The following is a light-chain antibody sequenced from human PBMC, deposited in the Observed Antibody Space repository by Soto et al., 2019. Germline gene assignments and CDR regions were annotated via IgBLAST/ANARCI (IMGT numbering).Light chain of an antibody. Sequence: IQMTQSPSTVSASVGDRVTITCRASQSISSSLAWYQQKPGKAPKVLIYDASSLDSGVPSRFSGSGYGTEFTLTVSSLQPGDFATYSCQQYESSPSSFGQGTKLEIK. CDR1: QSISSS. CDR2: DAS. J-gene: IGKJ2*01. CDR3: QQYESSPSS. V-gene: IGKV1-5*01.